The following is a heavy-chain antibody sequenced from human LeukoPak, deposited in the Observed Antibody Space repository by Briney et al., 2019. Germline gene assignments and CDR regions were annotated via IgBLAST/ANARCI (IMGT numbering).Heavy chain of an antibody. CDR3: ASTTGYYPVFDY. V-gene: IGHV3-48*03. CDR1: GFTFSSYE. D-gene: IGHD3-9*01. CDR2: ISSSGSTI. Sequence: GGSLRLSCAASGFTFSSYEMNWVRQAPGKGLEWVSYISSSGSTIYYADSVKGRLTISRDNAKNSLYLQMNSLRAEDTAVYYCASTTGYYPVFDYWGQGTLVTVSS. J-gene: IGHJ4*02.